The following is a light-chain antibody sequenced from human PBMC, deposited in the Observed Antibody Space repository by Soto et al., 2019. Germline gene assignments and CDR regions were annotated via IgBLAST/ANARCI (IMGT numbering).Light chain of an antibody. Sequence: EIVLTQSPATLSLSPGERATLSCRASQSVSSYLAWYQQKPGQAPRLLIYDASDRATGIPARFSGSGSGTDFKLKISRLEAEDFAVYYCQQRSNWPGTFGQGTKLEIK. CDR3: QQRSNWPGT. CDR2: DAS. V-gene: IGKV3-11*01. J-gene: IGKJ2*01. CDR1: QSVSSY.